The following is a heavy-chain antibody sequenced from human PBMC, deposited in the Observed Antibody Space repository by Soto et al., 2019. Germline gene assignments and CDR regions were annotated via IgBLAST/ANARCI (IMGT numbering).Heavy chain of an antibody. CDR1: GVSITSSSSDY. Sequence: QLQLQESGPGLVKPSETLSLTCTVSGVSITSSSSDYWGWIRQPPGKGLEWIGRISHSGTTYYNPSLKSRVNISVDTSKKQFALKLSSVTAADTAVYYCAGRFDNGGPDYWGQGTLVTVSS. CDR3: AGRFDNGGPDY. CDR2: ISHSGTT. D-gene: IGHD2-8*01. J-gene: IGHJ4*02. V-gene: IGHV4-39*01.